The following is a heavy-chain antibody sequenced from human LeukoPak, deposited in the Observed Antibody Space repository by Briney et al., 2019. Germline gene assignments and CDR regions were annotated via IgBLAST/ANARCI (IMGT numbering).Heavy chain of an antibody. CDR2: IRYDGSNK. D-gene: IGHD6-19*01. CDR1: RFTFSSYG. V-gene: IGHV3-30*02. Sequence: GGSLRLSCAASRFTFSSYGMHWVRQAPDKGLEWVTFIRYDGSNKYYADFVKGRFTISRDNSKNTLYLQMNSLRPEDTAVYYCAKDLSSGSRRAYWGQGTLVTVSS. CDR3: AKDLSSGSRRAY. J-gene: IGHJ4*02.